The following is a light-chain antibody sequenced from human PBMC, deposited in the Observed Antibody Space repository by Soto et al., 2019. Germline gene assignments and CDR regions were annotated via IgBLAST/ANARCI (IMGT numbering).Light chain of an antibody. Sequence: DIQMTQSPSSLSASVGDRVTITCRASQGISYYLAWYQQKPGKVPKLLIYAASTLQSGVPSRFSGSGSGTDFTLTISSLQPEDVASYYCQKYIRAPFTFGPGTKVDIK. CDR2: AAS. J-gene: IGKJ3*01. CDR3: QKYIRAPFT. CDR1: QGISYY. V-gene: IGKV1-27*01.